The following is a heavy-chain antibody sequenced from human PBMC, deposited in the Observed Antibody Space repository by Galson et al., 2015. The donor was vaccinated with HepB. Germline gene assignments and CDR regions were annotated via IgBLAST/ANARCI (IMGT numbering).Heavy chain of an antibody. J-gene: IGHJ4*02. D-gene: IGHD6-13*01. CDR2: TYNWSQLST. CDR3: ARGIAPGGLPRFDC. Sequence: CAISGDSVSSNIATWNWFRQSPSRGLEWLGRTYNWSQLSTEYAESLKSRLTVNSDTSKNQFSLQLNSVSPEDTAVYYGARGIAPGGLPRFDCWSQGTLVTVSS. V-gene: IGHV6-1*01. CDR1: GDSVSSNIAT.